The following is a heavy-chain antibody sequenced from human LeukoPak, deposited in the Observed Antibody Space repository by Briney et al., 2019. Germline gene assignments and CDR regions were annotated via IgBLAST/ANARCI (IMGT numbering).Heavy chain of an antibody. D-gene: IGHD3-22*01. CDR2: INWNGGST. CDR3: ARGYYYDSSGYCYGHAY. J-gene: IGHJ4*02. Sequence: GGSLRLSCAASGFTFDDYGMSWVRQAPGKGLEWVSGINWNGGSTGYADSVKGRFTISRDNAKNSLYLQMNSLRAEDTALYYCARGYYYDSSGYCYGHAYWGQGTLVTVSS. V-gene: IGHV3-20*04. CDR1: GFTFDDYG.